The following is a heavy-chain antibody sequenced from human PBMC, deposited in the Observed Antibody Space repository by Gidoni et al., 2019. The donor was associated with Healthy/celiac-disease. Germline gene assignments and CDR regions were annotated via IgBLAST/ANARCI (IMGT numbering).Heavy chain of an antibody. Sequence: QVQLQESGPGLVKPSETLSLTCTVSGGSISRYYWSWIRQPPGKGLEWIGYIYYSGSTNYNPSLKSRVTISVDTSKNQFSLKLSSVTAADTAVYYCARGCSSTSCYGWWFDPWGQGTLVTVSS. CDR1: GGSISRYY. CDR3: ARGCSSTSCYGWWFDP. D-gene: IGHD2-2*01. CDR2: IYYSGST. J-gene: IGHJ5*02. V-gene: IGHV4-59*01.